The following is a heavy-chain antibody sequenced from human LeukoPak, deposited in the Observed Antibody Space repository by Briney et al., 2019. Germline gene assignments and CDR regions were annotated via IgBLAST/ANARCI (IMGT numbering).Heavy chain of an antibody. Sequence: ASVKVSCKASGYTFTGYYMHWVRQAPGQGLEWMGRTNPNSGGTNYAQKFQGRVTMTRDTSISTAYMELSRLRSDDTAVYYCATATTYCSGGSCYVGSWFDPWGQGTLVTVSS. D-gene: IGHD2-15*01. CDR3: ATATTYCSGGSCYVGSWFDP. J-gene: IGHJ5*02. CDR2: TNPNSGGT. CDR1: GYTFTGYY. V-gene: IGHV1-2*06.